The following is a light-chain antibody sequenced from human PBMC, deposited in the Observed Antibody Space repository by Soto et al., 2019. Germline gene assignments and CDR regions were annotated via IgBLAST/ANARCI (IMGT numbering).Light chain of an antibody. CDR1: SSNIGSNY. J-gene: IGLJ1*01. V-gene: IGLV1-47*01. CDR2: RNN. Sequence: QSVLTQPPSASGTPGQRVTISCSGSSSNIGSNYVYWYQQLPGTAPKLLIYRNNQRPSGVPDRFSGSKSGTSASLAISGLRSEDEADYYCAAWDDSLSGPVFGTGTK. CDR3: AAWDDSLSGPV.